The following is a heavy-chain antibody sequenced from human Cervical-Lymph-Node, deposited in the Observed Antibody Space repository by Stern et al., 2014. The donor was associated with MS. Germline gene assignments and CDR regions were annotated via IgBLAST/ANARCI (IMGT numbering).Heavy chain of an antibody. D-gene: IGHD3-3*01. CDR3: VRGLSGYDYWYFDL. J-gene: IGHJ2*01. CDR2: IMPIFESR. V-gene: IGHV1-69*06. CDR1: GGTFNNFA. Sequence: QVQLVQSGAEVKKPRSSVNVSCKAAGGTFNNFAVSWVRQVPGQGYEWMAGIMPIFESRNYAQKFRHRVTITADKSTNTVYMELSSLKSDDTAIYYCVRGLSGYDYWYFDLWGRGTLVTVSS.